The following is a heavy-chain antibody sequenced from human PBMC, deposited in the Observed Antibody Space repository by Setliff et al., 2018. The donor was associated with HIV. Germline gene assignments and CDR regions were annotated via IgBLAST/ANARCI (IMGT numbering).Heavy chain of an antibody. D-gene: IGHD5-18*01. CDR1: GYRFTSYH. CDR2: ISASNGQT. Sequence: ASVKVSCKAYGYRFTSYHISWVRQAPGQGLEWLGRISASNGQTDYGHNYQGRLSMTTDSSTTTAYMELASLRIDDPAVYYCAREVAYTGYNSYSWGQGTLVTVSS. CDR3: AREVAYTGYNSYS. J-gene: IGHJ4*02. V-gene: IGHV1-18*01.